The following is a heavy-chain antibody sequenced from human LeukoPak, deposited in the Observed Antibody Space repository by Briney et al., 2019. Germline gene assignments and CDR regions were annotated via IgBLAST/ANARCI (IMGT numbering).Heavy chain of an antibody. J-gene: IGHJ3*02. CDR2: IKQDGSEK. CDR1: GFTFSSYW. Sequence: GGSLRLSCAASGFTFSSYWMSWVRQAPGKGLEWVTNIKQDGSEKYYVDSVKGRFTISRNNAKNSLYLQMNSLRAEDTAVYYCAREASYYDFWSGYQDAFDIWGQGTMVTVSS. V-gene: IGHV3-7*01. D-gene: IGHD3-3*01. CDR3: AREASYYDFWSGYQDAFDI.